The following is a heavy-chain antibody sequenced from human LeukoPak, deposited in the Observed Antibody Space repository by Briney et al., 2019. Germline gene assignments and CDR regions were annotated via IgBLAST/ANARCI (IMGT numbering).Heavy chain of an antibody. CDR1: GFTFSSYW. J-gene: IGHJ4*02. D-gene: IGHD6-13*01. Sequence: GGSPRLSCAASGFTFSSYWMSWVRQAPGKGLEWVANIKQDGSEKYYVDSVKGRFTISRDNAKNSLYLQMNSLRAEDTAVYYCARWGIAAAGTTFFDYWGQGTLVTVSS. CDR2: IKQDGSEK. V-gene: IGHV3-7*01. CDR3: ARWGIAAAGTTFFDY.